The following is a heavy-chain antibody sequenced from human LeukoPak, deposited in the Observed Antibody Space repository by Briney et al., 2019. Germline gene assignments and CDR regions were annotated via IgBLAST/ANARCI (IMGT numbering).Heavy chain of an antibody. Sequence: GASVKVSCKASGYTFTSYDINWVRQATGQGLEWMEWMNPNSGNTGYAQKFQGRVTMTRNTPISTAYMELSSLRSEDTAVYYCAREYYYGSGSSYYFDYWGQGTLVTVSS. CDR3: AREYYYGSGSSYYFDY. D-gene: IGHD3-10*01. V-gene: IGHV1-8*01. CDR1: GYTFTSYD. CDR2: MNPNSGNT. J-gene: IGHJ4*02.